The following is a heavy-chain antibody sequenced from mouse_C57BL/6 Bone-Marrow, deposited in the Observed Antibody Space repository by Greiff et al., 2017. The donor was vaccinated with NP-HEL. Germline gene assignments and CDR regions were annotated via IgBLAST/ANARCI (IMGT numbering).Heavy chain of an antibody. Sequence: QVQLQQSGPGLVAPSQSLSITCTVSGFSLTSYAISWVRQPPGKGLEWLGVIWTGGGTNYNSALKSRLSISKDNSKSQVFLKMNRLQTDDTARYYCARKGIVRRFSYFDVWGTGTTVTVSS. CDR1: GFSLTSYA. D-gene: IGHD2-14*01. J-gene: IGHJ1*03. V-gene: IGHV2-9-1*01. CDR2: IWTGGGT. CDR3: ARKGIVRRFSYFDV.